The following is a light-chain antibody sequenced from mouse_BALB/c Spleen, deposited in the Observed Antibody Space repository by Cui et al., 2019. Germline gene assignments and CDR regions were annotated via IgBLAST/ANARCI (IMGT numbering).Light chain of an antibody. CDR1: QSLLNSGNQKNY. J-gene: IGKJ4*01. CDR3: QNDYSYPFT. CDR2: WAS. Sequence: DIVMTQSPSSLTVTAGEKVTMSCKSSQSLLNSGNQKNYLTWYQQKPGQPPKLLIYWASTRESGVPDRFTGSGSGTDFTLTISSVQAEDLAVYYCQNDYSYPFTFGSGTKLKIK. V-gene: IGKV8-19*01.